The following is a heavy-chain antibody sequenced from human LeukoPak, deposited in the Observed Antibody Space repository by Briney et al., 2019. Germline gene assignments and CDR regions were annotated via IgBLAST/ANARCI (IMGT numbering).Heavy chain of an antibody. CDR1: GFTFSSYA. J-gene: IGHJ4*02. CDR2: ISSSSSTI. Sequence: GGSLRLSCAASGFTFSSYAMNWVRQAPGRGLEWVSYISSSSSTIYYADSVKGRFTISRDNSKNTLYLQMNSLRAEDTAVYYCVTGLEGNWGRGTLVTVSS. V-gene: IGHV3-48*01. D-gene: IGHD6-19*01. CDR3: VTGLEGN.